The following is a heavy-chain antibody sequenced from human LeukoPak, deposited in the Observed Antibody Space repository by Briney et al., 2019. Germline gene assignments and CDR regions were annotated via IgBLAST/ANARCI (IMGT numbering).Heavy chain of an antibody. Sequence: GSLRLSCAASGFTFSSYAMSWVRQAPGKGLEWVSAISGSALSTYYADSVKGRFTVSRDNSKNTLYLQMNSLRAEDTAVYYCARHMSVTYDAFDLWGRGTMVTVSS. CDR2: ISGSALST. V-gene: IGHV3-23*01. J-gene: IGHJ3*01. CDR3: ARHMSVTYDAFDL. D-gene: IGHD2-21*02. CDR1: GFTFSSYA.